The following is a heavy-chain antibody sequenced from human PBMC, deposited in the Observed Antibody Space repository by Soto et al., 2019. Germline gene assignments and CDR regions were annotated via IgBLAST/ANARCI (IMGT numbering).Heavy chain of an antibody. CDR2: IIPIFGTA. V-gene: IGHV1-69*13. CDR1: GGTFSSYA. D-gene: IGHD2-2*02. Sequence: SGKVCFRASGGTFSSYAISWVRQAPGQGLEWMGGIIPIFGTANYAQKFQGRVTITADESTSTAYMELSSLRSEDTAVYYCARDLNQLYRAFDIWGQGTMVTVSS. CDR3: ARDLNQLYRAFDI. J-gene: IGHJ3*02.